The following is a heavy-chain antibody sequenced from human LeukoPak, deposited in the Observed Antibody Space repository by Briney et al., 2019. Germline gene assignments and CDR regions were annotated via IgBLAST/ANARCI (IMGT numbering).Heavy chain of an antibody. Sequence: PSETLSLTCTVSGGSISSYYWSWIRQPPGKGLEWIGYIYYSGSTNYNPSLKSRVAISVDTSKNQFSLKLSSVTAADTAVYYCARVAGYDGGHFDYWGQGTLVTVSS. CDR1: GGSISSYY. CDR2: IYYSGST. J-gene: IGHJ4*02. CDR3: ARVAGYDGGHFDY. D-gene: IGHD3-16*01. V-gene: IGHV4-59*01.